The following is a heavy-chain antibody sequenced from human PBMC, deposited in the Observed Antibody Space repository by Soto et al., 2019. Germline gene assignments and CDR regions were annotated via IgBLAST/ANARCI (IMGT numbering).Heavy chain of an antibody. J-gene: IGHJ6*02. Sequence: SVKVSCKASGGSFSKFAINWVRQAPVQGLEWMGGIIPTLGTTDYAHKFQGRVTITADEATRTAYMELSGLRSEDTAVYYCARDDATHCGDDCYRYFYYGMDVWGQGTTVTVSS. CDR1: GGSFSKFA. CDR3: ARDDATHCGDDCYRYFYYGMDV. D-gene: IGHD2-21*02. V-gene: IGHV1-69*13. CDR2: IIPTLGTT.